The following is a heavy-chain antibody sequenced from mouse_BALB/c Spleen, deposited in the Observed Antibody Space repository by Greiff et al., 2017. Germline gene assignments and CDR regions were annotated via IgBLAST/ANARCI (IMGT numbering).Heavy chain of an antibody. CDR2: ISNGGGST. CDR1: GFTFSSYT. J-gene: IGHJ2*01. Sequence: EVKLMESGGGLVQPGGSLKLSCAASGFTFSSYTMSWVRQTPEKRLEWVAYISNGGGSTYYPDTVKGRFTISRDNAKNTLYLQMSSLKSEDTAMYYCARRIYYGYEDYWGQGTTLTVSS. CDR3: ARRIYYGYEDY. D-gene: IGHD2-2*01. V-gene: IGHV5-12-2*01.